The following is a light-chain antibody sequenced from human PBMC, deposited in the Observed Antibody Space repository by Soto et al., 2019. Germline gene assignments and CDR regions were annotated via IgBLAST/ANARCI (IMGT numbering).Light chain of an antibody. V-gene: IGKV4-1*01. CDR1: QSVLYSSNNKNY. CDR3: PQYFSFQWT. J-gene: IGKJ1*01. CDR2: WAS. Sequence: DIMLTQSPDSLAVSLGERATINCKSSQSVLYSSNNKNYLAWYQQRPGQPPKLLFYWASTRESGVPDRFSGSGFGTDFTLTISSLHAEDVAIYYCPQYFSFQWTVGQGTKVEIK.